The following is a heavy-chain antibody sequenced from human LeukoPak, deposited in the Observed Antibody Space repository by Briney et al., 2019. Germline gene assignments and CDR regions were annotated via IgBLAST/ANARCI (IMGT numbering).Heavy chain of an antibody. J-gene: IGHJ4*02. V-gene: IGHV3-23*01. Sequence: GGSLRLSCAASGFTFSSYAMSWVRQAPGKGLEWVSAISGRGGSTYYADSVKGRFTISRDNSKNTLYLQMKSLRAEDTAVYYCTTDMGFTGYWGQGTLVTVSS. CDR1: GFTFSSYA. D-gene: IGHD1-14*01. CDR2: ISGRGGST. CDR3: TTDMGFTGY.